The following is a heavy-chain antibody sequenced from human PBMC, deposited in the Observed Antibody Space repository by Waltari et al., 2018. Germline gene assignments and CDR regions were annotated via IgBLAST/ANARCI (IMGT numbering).Heavy chain of an antibody. CDR2: ISWNSGSK. J-gene: IGHJ6*02. D-gene: IGHD3-9*01. V-gene: IGHV3-9*01. Sequence: EVQLVESGGGLVQPGRSLRLSCAASGFIFDDYAMHWVRQAPGKGLEWVSGISWNSGSKGYADSVEGRFTISRDNAKNSLHLQMNSLRAEDTALYYCARDIGTIPRYGMDVWGQGTTVTVSS. CDR1: GFIFDDYA. CDR3: ARDIGTIPRYGMDV.